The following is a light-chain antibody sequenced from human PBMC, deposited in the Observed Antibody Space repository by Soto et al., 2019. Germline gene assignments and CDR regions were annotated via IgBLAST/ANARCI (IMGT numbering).Light chain of an antibody. J-gene: IGKJ4*01. V-gene: IGKV3-20*01. CDR3: QQYVTSPPRLT. CDR1: QSVRSTY. CDR2: DVS. Sequence: EIVLTQSPGTLSLSPGERATFSCRASQSVRSTYLAWYQQKPGQAPRLLVYDVSTRATGIPDRFSGSGSGTDFTLTISKLEPEDFAVYYCQQYVTSPPRLTFGGGTKVEIK.